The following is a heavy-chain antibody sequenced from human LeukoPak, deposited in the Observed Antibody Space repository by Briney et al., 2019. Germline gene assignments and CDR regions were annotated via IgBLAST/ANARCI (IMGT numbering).Heavy chain of an antibody. D-gene: IGHD4-23*01. CDR1: GGSINNYY. CDR3: ARIGGNFPSLDS. J-gene: IGHJ4*02. Sequence: PSETLSLTCTVSGGSINNYYWSWVRQPAGKGLEWIGRIYTNWSTNYTPSLKSRVSISVDTSKNQFSLKLISVTAADTAVYYCARIGGNFPSLDSWGQGILVTVSS. CDR2: IYTNWST. V-gene: IGHV4-4*07.